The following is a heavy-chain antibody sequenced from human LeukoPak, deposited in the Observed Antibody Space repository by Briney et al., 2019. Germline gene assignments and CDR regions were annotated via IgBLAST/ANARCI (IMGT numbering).Heavy chain of an antibody. V-gene: IGHV3-23*01. CDR1: GFTFGDYA. CDR2: ISGSGGST. Sequence: TGGSLRLSCTASGFTFGDYAMSWVRQAPGKGLEWVSAISGSGGSTYYADSVKGRFTISRDNSKNTLYLQMNSLRAEDTAVYYCAKPSFDYGDYFDYWGQGTLVTVSS. D-gene: IGHD4-17*01. J-gene: IGHJ4*02. CDR3: AKPSFDYGDYFDY.